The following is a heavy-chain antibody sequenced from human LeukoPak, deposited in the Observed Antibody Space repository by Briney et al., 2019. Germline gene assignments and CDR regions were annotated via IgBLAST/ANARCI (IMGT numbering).Heavy chain of an antibody. V-gene: IGHV4-38-2*01. CDR3: ARGRVVGATSLFWTDAFDI. D-gene: IGHD1-26*01. J-gene: IGHJ3*02. CDR1: GYSISSGYY. Sequence: SETLSLTCAVSGYSISSGYYWGWIRQPPGKGLEWIGSIYHSGSTYYNPSLKSRVTISVDTSKNQFSLKLSSVTAADTAVYYCARGRVVGATSLFWTDAFDIWGQGTMVTVSS. CDR2: IYHSGST.